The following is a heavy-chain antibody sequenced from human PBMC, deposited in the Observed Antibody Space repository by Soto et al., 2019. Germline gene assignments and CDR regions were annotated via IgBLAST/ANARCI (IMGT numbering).Heavy chain of an antibody. J-gene: IGHJ4*02. CDR2: IWYDGSTK. V-gene: IGHV3-33*01. Sequence: PGGSLRLSCAASGIMFRSYAMHWVRQAPGKGLEWVAGIWYDGSTKYYGDSVKGRYSISRDNSKNMLDLQMNSLRAEDTAVYYCARVASSSSWHIPHFDQWGQGTLVTVSS. D-gene: IGHD6-13*01. CDR3: ARVASSSSWHIPHFDQ. CDR1: GIMFRSYA.